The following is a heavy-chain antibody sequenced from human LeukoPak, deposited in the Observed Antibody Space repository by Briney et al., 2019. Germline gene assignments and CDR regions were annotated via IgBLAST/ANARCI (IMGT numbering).Heavy chain of an antibody. CDR1: GYSFTCYL. J-gene: IGHJ6*02. V-gene: IGHV5-51*01. Sequence: GQSLKISCTGSGYSFTCYLIGWVRQVPGKGLGWMGINYPGDSDTRYSPSFQGQVTISADKSISTAYLQWSSLKAADTAMYCCARQLAAAGTMLYYGRDVWGQGTTVTVSS. CDR2: NYPGDSDT. D-gene: IGHD6-13*01. CDR3: ARQLAAAGTMLYYGRDV.